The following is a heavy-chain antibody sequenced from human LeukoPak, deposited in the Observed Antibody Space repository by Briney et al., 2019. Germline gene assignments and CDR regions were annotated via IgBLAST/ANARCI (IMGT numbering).Heavy chain of an antibody. V-gene: IGHV3-7*03. D-gene: IGHD6-13*01. CDR3: ARVGAAGFDY. J-gene: IGHJ4*02. CDR1: GFTLTRYW. CDR2: INEDGSEK. Sequence: GGSLRLSCAASGFTLTRYWMSWVRQAPGKGPEWVANINEDGSEKYYLDSVRGRFTFSRDNARNSLYLQMNSLRVENAAVYFCARVGAAGFDYWGQGALVTVSS.